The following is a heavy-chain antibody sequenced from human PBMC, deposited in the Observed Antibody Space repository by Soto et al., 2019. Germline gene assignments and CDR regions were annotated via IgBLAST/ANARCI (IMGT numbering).Heavy chain of an antibody. J-gene: IGHJ3*02. D-gene: IGHD6-13*01. V-gene: IGHV4-31*03. CDR3: ARDGSSFGAFDI. CDR1: GGSISSGGYY. Sequence: QVQLQESGPGLVKPSQTLSLTCTVSGGSISSGGYYWSWIRQHPGKGLEWIGYIYYSGSTYYNPSLKSRVTISVDTSKNLFSLKLSSLTTADTVVYYCARDGSSFGAFDIWGQGTMVTVSS. CDR2: IYYSGST.